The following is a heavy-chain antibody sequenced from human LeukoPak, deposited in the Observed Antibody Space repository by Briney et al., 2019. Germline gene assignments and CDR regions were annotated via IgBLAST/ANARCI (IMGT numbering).Heavy chain of an antibody. CDR3: GASRQYVGAFDI. D-gene: IGHD3-16*01. CDR2: ISSSSTII. CDR1: GFTFSSYE. Sequence: GGSLRLSCAASGFTFSSYEWYWVRQAPGKGLEWISYISSSSTIIKYADSVRGRFTISRDDARESLYLQMSSLRADDTAIYYCGASRQYVGAFDIWGQGTLVTVSS. V-gene: IGHV3-48*03. J-gene: IGHJ3*02.